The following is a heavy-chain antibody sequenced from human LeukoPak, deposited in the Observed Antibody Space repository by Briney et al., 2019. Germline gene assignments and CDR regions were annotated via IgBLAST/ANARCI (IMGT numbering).Heavy chain of an antibody. Sequence: GESLKISCKGFGFSFTSYWIGWVRQMPGKGLEWMGIIYPGESDTRYRPSFEGQVTISADKSISTAYLQWSSLKASDTAIYYCARRTAYMEYFDLWGRGTLVTVSS. CDR2: IYPGESDT. CDR1: GFSFTSYW. V-gene: IGHV5-51*01. D-gene: IGHD3-16*01. J-gene: IGHJ2*01. CDR3: ARRTAYMEYFDL.